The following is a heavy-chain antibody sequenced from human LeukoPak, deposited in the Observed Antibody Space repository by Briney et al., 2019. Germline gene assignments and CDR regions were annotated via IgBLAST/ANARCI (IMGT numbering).Heavy chain of an antibody. D-gene: IGHD6-13*01. CDR3: AKRYRSSWSAYYYFDY. CDR1: GFTFSSYG. Sequence: GGSLRLSCAASGFTFSSYGMHWVRQAPGKGLEWVSTISGSGGTTYYADSVKGRFTISRDNSKSTLYLQMNSLRAEDTAVYYCAKRYRSSWSAYYYFDYWGQGTLVTVSS. CDR2: ISGSGGTT. J-gene: IGHJ4*02. V-gene: IGHV3-23*01.